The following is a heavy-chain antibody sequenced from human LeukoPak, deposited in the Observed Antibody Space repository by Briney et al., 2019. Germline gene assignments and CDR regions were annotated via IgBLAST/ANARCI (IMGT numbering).Heavy chain of an antibody. Sequence: ASVKVSCKASGYTFTGYYLHWVRQAPGQGLEWMGWILPSSGGPYYAQKFQGRITMSRDTSISTAYMELSRLTSDDPAVYYCVRKGEKYGDYDYWGQGALVTVSS. CDR1: GYTFTGYY. CDR3: VRKGEKYGDYDY. V-gene: IGHV1-2*02. CDR2: ILPSSGGP. D-gene: IGHD4-17*01. J-gene: IGHJ4*02.